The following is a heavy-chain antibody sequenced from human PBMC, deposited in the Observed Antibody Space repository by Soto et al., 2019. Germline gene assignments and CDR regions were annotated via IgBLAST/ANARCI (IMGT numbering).Heavy chain of an antibody. Sequence: TSGSLSLTCAVYGGCVSGYDWSGFRQPPGKGLEWIGEINHSGSSNYNPSLKSRVTISVDTSKNQLSLKLNSVTAADTAVYYCASQQGIVDTALVLGNFSGQGTQVTVSS. CDR2: INHSGSS. D-gene: IGHD5-18*01. V-gene: IGHV4-34*01. J-gene: IGHJ4*02. CDR3: ASQQGIVDTALVLGNF. CDR1: GGCVSGYD.